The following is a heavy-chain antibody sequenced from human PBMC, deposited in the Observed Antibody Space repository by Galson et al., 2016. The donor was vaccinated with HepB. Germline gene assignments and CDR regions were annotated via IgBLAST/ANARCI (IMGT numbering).Heavy chain of an antibody. CDR1: GGSFSGYY. CDR3: ARGANSFGSGSYIAFDV. CDR2: INHSGSI. Sequence: ETLSLTCGIYGGSFSGYYWSWIRQPPGKGLECIGEINHSGSINYNPSLESRVTLSVETSKNQFSLKMSSVSAADTAVYYCARGANSFGSGSYIAFDVWGQGTMVTVS. V-gene: IGHV4-34*01. J-gene: IGHJ3*01. D-gene: IGHD1-26*01.